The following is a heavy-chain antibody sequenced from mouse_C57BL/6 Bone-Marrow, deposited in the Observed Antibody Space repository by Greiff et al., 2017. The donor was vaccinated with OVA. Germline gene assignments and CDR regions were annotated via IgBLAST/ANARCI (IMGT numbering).Heavy chain of an antibody. CDR1: GYTFTDYN. J-gene: IGHJ4*01. Sequence: EVKLQESGPELVKPGASVKIPCKASGYTFTDYNMDWVKQSHGKSLEWIGDINPNNGGTIYNQKFKGKATLTVDKSSSTAYMELRSLTSEDTAVYYCARVQLRLHYYAMDYWGQGTSVTVSS. CDR3: ARVQLRLHYYAMDY. D-gene: IGHD3-2*02. V-gene: IGHV1-18*01. CDR2: INPNNGGT.